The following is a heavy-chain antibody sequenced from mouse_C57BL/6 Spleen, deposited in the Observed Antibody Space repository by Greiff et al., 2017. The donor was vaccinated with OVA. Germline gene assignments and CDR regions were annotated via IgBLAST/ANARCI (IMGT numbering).Heavy chain of an antibody. CDR1: GYTFTSYW. CDR2: IHPNSGST. J-gene: IGHJ1*03. CDR3: ARDYYGSSHWYVDV. Sequence: VQLQQPGAELVKPGASVKLSCKASGYTFTSYWMHWVKQRPGQGLEWIGMIHPNSGSTNYNEKFKSKATLTVDKSSSTAYMQHSSLTSEDSAVYYGARDYYGSSHWYVDVWGTGTTVTVSS. V-gene: IGHV1-64*01. D-gene: IGHD1-1*01.